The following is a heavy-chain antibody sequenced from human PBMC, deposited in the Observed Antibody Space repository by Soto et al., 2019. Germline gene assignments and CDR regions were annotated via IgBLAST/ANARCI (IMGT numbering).Heavy chain of an antibody. CDR2: IHYSGST. V-gene: IGHV4-31*03. J-gene: IGHJ4*02. CDR3: ARDRGYSSGPHVIFDY. Sequence: PSETLSLTCTVSGGPISSSGYYWGWIRQHPGKGLEWIGYIHYSGSTYYNLSLKSRVTISVDTSKNQFSLKLNSVTAADTAVYYCARDRGYSSGPHVIFDYWGQGTLVTVSS. D-gene: IGHD5-18*01. CDR1: GGPISSSGYY.